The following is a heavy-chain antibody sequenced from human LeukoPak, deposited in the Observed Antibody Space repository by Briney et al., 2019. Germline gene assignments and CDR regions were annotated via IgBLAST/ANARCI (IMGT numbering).Heavy chain of an antibody. Sequence: PSETLSLTCTVSGGSISSSSYYWGWIRQPPGKGLEWIGSIYYSGSTYYNPSLKSRVTISVDTSKNQFSLKLSSVTAADTAVYYCARHIATEGFGEGSGSSIFDYWGQGTLVTVSS. CDR1: GGSISSSSYY. J-gene: IGHJ4*02. CDR2: IYYSGST. D-gene: IGHD3-10*01. V-gene: IGHV4-39*01. CDR3: ARHIATEGFGEGSGSSIFDY.